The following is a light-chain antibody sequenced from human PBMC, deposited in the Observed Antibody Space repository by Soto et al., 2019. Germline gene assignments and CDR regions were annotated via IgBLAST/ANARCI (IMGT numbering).Light chain of an antibody. CDR1: SSNIGAGYD. Sequence: QSVLTQPPSVSGAPGQRVTISCTGSSSNIGAGYDVHWYQQLPGRAPKLLIYGSSNRPSGVPDRLSGSKSGTSASLAITGLQAEDEADYYCQSYDSSLSGYVFGTGTKLTVL. CDR3: QSYDSSLSGYV. CDR2: GSS. V-gene: IGLV1-40*01. J-gene: IGLJ1*01.